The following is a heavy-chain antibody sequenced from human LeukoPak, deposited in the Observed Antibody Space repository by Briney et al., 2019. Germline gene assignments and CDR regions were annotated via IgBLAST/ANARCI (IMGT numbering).Heavy chain of an antibody. CDR3: ARDRMGTTVTRNWYYMDV. CDR1: GASISSGSYY. CDR2: IYTSGST. V-gene: IGHV4-61*02. J-gene: IGHJ6*03. Sequence: SETLSLTCTVSGASISSGSYYWSWIRQPAGKGLEWIGRIYTSGSTNYNPSLKSRVTISVDTSKNQFSLKLSSVTAADTAVYYCARDRMGTTVTRNWYYMDVWGKGTTVTVSS. D-gene: IGHD4-11*01.